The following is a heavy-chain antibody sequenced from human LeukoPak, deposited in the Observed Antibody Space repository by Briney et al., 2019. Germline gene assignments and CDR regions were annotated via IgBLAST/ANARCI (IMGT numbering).Heavy chain of an antibody. CDR2: IYHSGST. CDR3: ARLKGYYIDF. V-gene: IGHV4-39*02. Sequence: SETLSLTCSVSGDSVSSSSYYWGWIRQPPGKGLEDIGCIYHSGSTFYNPSLESRVTISVDTSENHFTLKLSSVTAADTAVYYCARLKGYYIDFWGQGTLVTVSS. J-gene: IGHJ4*02. CDR1: GDSVSSSSYY.